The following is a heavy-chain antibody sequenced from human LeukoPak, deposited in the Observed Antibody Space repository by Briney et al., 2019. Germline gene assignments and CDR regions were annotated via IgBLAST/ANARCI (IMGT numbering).Heavy chain of an antibody. V-gene: IGHV3-74*01. J-gene: IGHJ3*02. CDR3: STGSGHAFDI. CDR2: INSDGSST. Sequence: GGSLRLSCAASGFTFSSYAMSWVRQAPGRGLVWVSRINSDGSSTSYADSVKGRFTISRDNAKNTLYVQMNSLRAEDTAVYYCSTGSGHAFDIWGRGTMVTVSS. D-gene: IGHD3-10*01. CDR1: GFTFSSYA.